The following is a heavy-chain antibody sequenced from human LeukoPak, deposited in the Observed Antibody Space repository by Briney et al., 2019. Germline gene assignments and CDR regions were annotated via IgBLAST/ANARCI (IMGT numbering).Heavy chain of an antibody. V-gene: IGHV1-8*01. Sequence: ASVKVSCKASGYTFTSYDINWVRQATGQGLEWMGWMNPNSGNTGYAQKFQGRVTMTRNTSISTAYMELSSLRSEDTAVYYCASSRLGAWYFDLWGRGTLVTVSS. CDR2: MNPNSGNT. CDR3: ASSRLGAWYFDL. D-gene: IGHD7-27*01. J-gene: IGHJ2*01. CDR1: GYTFTSYD.